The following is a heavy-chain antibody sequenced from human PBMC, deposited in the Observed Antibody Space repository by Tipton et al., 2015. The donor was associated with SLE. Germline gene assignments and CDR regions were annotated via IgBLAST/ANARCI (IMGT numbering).Heavy chain of an antibody. CDR3: ATHPSEDYDFYY. CDR2: IKEDGSET. J-gene: IGHJ4*02. D-gene: IGHD3-3*01. CDR1: GGSISSYY. V-gene: IGHV3-7*03. Sequence: GLVKPSETLSLTCTVSGGSISSYYWSWIRQPPGKGLEWDANIKEDGSETYNVDSVKGRFTISRDNAKNSLYLQMNSLRAEDTAVYCCATHPSEDYDFYYWGQGTLVTVSS.